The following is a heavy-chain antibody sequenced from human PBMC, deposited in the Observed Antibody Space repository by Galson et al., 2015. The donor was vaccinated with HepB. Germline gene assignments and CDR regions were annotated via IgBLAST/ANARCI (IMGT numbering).Heavy chain of an antibody. CDR2: ISPDGTST. CDR3: VRVMGISAAEELGY. CDR1: GFTFSSYW. J-gene: IGHJ4*02. D-gene: IGHD6-13*01. V-gene: IGHV3-74*01. Sequence: SLRLSCAASGFTFSSYWMYWVRQVPGKGLAWVSRISPDGTSTNYADSVKGRFTISRDNAKNTLDLQMKSLRADDSARYYCVRVMGISAAEELGYWGQGILVTVSS.